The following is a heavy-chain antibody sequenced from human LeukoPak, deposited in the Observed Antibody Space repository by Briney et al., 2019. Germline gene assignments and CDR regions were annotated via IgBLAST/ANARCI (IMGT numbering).Heavy chain of an antibody. CDR3: ARGIDMVRGVKSWFDP. Sequence: SKTLSLTCTVSGGSISSSSYYWGWIRQPPGKGLEWIGSIYYSGSTYYNPSLKSRVTISIDTSKNQFSLKLSSVTAADTAVYYCARGIDMVRGVKSWFDPWGQGTLVTVSS. CDR2: IYYSGST. D-gene: IGHD3-10*01. V-gene: IGHV4-39*01. J-gene: IGHJ5*02. CDR1: GGSISSSSYY.